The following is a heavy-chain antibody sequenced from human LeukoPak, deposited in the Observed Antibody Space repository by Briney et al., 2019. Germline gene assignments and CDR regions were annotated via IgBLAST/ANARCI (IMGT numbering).Heavy chain of an antibody. J-gene: IGHJ6*02. CDR2: ISYDGSNK. CDR1: GFTFSSYG. V-gene: IGHV3-30*18. CDR3: AKDLFGSVGASTGYYYYYGMDV. Sequence: PGGSLRLSRAASGFTFSSYGMHWVRQAPGKGLEWVAVISYDGSNKYYADSVKGRFTISRDNSKNTLYLQMNSLRAEDTAVYYCAKDLFGSVGASTGYYYYYGMDVWGQGTTVTVSS. D-gene: IGHD1-26*01.